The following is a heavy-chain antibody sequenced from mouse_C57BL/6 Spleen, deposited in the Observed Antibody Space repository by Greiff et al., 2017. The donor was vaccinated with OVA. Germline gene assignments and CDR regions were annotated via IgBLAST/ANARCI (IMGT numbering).Heavy chain of an antibody. V-gene: IGHV2-6-1*01. CDR1: GFSLTSYG. CDR3: ARHSGGREYYFDY. CDR2: IWSDGST. D-gene: IGHD3-1*01. Sequence: VKLVESGPGLVAPSQSLSITCTVSGFSLTSYGVHWVRQPPGKGLEWLVVIWSDGSTTYNSALKSRLSISKDNSKSQVFLKMNSLQTDDTAMYYCARHSGGREYYFDYWGQGTTLTVSS. J-gene: IGHJ2*01.